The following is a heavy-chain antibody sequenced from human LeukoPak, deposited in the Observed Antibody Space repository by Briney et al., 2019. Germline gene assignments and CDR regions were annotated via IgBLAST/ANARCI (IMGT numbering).Heavy chain of an antibody. CDR3: ARWARYCSSGSCYSWFDP. Sequence: GGSLRLSCAASGFTFRSYWMSWVRHARGKGLEWVANMKLDGSEEYYVDSVKGRFTISSDNAKNSLYLQMTSLRVDDTAVYYCARWARYCSSGSCYSWFDPWGQGTLVTVSS. CDR1: GFTFRSYW. J-gene: IGHJ5*02. D-gene: IGHD2-15*01. V-gene: IGHV3-7*01. CDR2: MKLDGSEE.